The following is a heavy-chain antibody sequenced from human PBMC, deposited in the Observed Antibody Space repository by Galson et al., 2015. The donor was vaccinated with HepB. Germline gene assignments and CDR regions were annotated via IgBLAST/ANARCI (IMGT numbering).Heavy chain of an antibody. J-gene: IGHJ4*02. CDR1: GFTFSSYA. V-gene: IGHV3-30-3*01. CDR2: ISYDGSNK. Sequence: SLRLSCAASGFTFSSYAMHWVRQAPGKGLEWVAVISYDGSNKYYADSVKGRFTISRDNSKNTLYLQMNSLRAEDTAVYYCARDGYSSGWASGDYWGQGTLVTVSS. CDR3: ARDGYSSGWASGDY. D-gene: IGHD6-19*01.